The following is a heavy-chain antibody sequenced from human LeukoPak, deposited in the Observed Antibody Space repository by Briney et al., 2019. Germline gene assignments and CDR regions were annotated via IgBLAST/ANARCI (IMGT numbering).Heavy chain of an antibody. CDR3: ARDNSGYYEYYYYGMDV. J-gene: IGHJ6*02. CDR1: GGSFSGYY. CDR2: IYSGGST. D-gene: IGHD3-22*01. V-gene: IGHV3-66*01. Sequence: ETLSLTCAVYGGSFSGYYWSWVRQAPGKGLEWVSVIYSGGSTYYADSVKGRFTISRDNSKNTLYLQMNSLRAEDTAVYYCARDNSGYYEYYYYGMDVWGQGTTVTVSS.